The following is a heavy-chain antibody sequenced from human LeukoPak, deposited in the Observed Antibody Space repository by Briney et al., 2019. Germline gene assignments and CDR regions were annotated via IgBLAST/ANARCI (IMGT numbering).Heavy chain of an antibody. CDR3: VRGRGSSWYFDY. D-gene: IGHD6-13*01. CDR2: ICDDGSNQ. V-gene: IGHV3-33*01. CDR1: GFAFSRYG. Sequence: PGRSLRLSCAASGFAFSRYGMHWVRQAPGKGLEWVAVICDDGSNQKYADSVKGRFTISRDNSKTTLYLQMNSLRAEDTAVYYCVRGRGSSWYFDYWGQGTLVTVSS. J-gene: IGHJ4*02.